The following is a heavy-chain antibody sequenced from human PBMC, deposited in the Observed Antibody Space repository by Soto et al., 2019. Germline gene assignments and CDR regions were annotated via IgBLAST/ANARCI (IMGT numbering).Heavy chain of an antibody. J-gene: IGHJ6*02. CDR3: ARGQLIWYGDLTPYYRDLDV. D-gene: IGHD3-10*01. V-gene: IGHV4-34*01. CDR2: ISQDGGT. Sequence: PPETLSLTCAFYGGSFTDFYWSWVRQSPGKGLEWVGEISQDGGTNYSPSLASRVSISVETSKNQFSLHLRSVTAADTGVYFCARGQLIWYGDLTPYYRDLDVWGQGTAVTVSS. CDR1: GGSFTDFY.